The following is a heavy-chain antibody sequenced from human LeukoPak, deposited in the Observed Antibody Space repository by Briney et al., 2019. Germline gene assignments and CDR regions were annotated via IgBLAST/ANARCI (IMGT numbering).Heavy chain of an antibody. V-gene: IGHV1-69*06. CDR1: GGTFSSYA. Sequence: SVKVSCKASGGTFSSYAISWVRQAPGQGLEWMGRIIPIFGTANYAQKFQGRVTITADKSTSTAYMELSSPRSEDTAVYYCAKEPASRLSGYYYMDVWGKGTTVTVSS. J-gene: IGHJ6*03. D-gene: IGHD2/OR15-2a*01. CDR3: AKEPASRLSGYYYMDV. CDR2: IIPIFGTA.